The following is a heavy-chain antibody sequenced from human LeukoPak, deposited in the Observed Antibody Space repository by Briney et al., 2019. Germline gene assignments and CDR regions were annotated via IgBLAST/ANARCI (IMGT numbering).Heavy chain of an antibody. CDR3: ARHPELYFFDY. J-gene: IGHJ4*02. D-gene: IGHD3-10*01. V-gene: IGHV4-59*08. CDR2: ISYSGST. Sequence: SETLSLTCTVSAGSISSYYWSWIRQPPGRGLEWIAYISYSGSTNYNPSLKSRVTISADTSKNQVSLTLSSVTAADTAVYYCARHPELYFFDYWGQGTLVTVSS. CDR1: AGSISSYY.